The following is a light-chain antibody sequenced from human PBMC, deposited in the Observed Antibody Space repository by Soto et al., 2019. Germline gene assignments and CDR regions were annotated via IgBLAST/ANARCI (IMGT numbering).Light chain of an antibody. CDR1: QTTSDS. J-gene: IGKJ5*01. CDR3: QQYHNWPIT. Sequence: EIEMTQSPSTLSASVWYRSTIPSRASQTTSDSLAWYQQKPGKAPRLLIFQASSRDNGIPERFSGSGSGTEFSLTISRLETEDFAVYYCQQYHNWPITFGQGTRLEIK. CDR2: QAS. V-gene: IGKV3D-15*01.